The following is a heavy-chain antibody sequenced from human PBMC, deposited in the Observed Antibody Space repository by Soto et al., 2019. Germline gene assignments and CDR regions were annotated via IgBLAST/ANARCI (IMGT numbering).Heavy chain of an antibody. J-gene: IGHJ4*02. CDR2: IYWDDDK. CDR3: AHHPYYGLGSYYFDY. Sequence: QITLKESGPTLVRPTQTLTLTCTFSGFSLTTSGVGVGWIRQPPGKALEWLAVIYWDDDKRYSSSLKSRLTITKDTSKNQVLLTMTNMDPLDTATYYCAHHPYYGLGSYYFDYWGQGTLVTVSS. D-gene: IGHD3-10*01. V-gene: IGHV2-5*02. CDR1: GFSLTTSGVG.